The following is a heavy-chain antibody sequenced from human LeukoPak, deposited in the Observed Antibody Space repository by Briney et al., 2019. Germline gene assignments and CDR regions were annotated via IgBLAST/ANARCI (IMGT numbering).Heavy chain of an antibody. Sequence: SETLSLTCTVSGGSISSYYWSWIRQPPGKGLEWIGYIYYSGSTNYNPSLKSRVTISLDTSKNQFSLKLSSVTAADTAVYYCAREILTMVRGPLGYWGRGTLVTVSS. CDR3: AREILTMVRGPLGY. D-gene: IGHD3-10*01. CDR1: GGSISSYY. V-gene: IGHV4-59*12. J-gene: IGHJ4*02. CDR2: IYYSGST.